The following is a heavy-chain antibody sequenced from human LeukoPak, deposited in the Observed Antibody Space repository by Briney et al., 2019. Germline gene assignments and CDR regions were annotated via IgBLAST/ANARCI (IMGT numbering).Heavy chain of an antibody. D-gene: IGHD1-26*01. CDR2: IYYSGST. J-gene: IGHJ4*02. Sequence: PSQTLSLTCTVSGGSISSGDYYWSWIRQPPGKGLEWIGYIYYSGSTYYNPSLKSRVTISVDTSKNQFSQKLSSVTAADTAVYYCAREPRIVGAITGYWGQGTLVTVSS. CDR3: AREPRIVGAITGY. CDR1: GGSISSGDYY. V-gene: IGHV4-30-4*01.